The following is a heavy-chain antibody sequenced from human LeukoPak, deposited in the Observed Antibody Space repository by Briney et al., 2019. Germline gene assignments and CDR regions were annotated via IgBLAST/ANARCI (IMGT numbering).Heavy chain of an antibody. Sequence: ASVKVSCKVSGYTLTELSMHWVRQAPGKGLEWMGGFDPEDGETIYAQKLQGRVTMTTDISTSTVYMELRSLRSDDTAVYYCASGWSGYYWSYWGQGTLVTVSS. CDR2: FDPEDGET. D-gene: IGHD3-3*01. CDR3: ASGWSGYYWSY. CDR1: GYTLTELS. J-gene: IGHJ4*02. V-gene: IGHV1-24*01.